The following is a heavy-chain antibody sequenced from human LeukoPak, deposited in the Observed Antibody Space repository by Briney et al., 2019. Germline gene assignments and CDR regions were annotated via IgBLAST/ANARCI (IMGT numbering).Heavy chain of an antibody. J-gene: IGHJ3*02. CDR2: IYYSGST. Sequence: SETLSLTCTVSGGSISRYYWSWIRQPPGKGLEWIGYIYYSGSTDYNPSLKSRVTISVDTSKNQFSLKLSSVTAADTAVYYCASHSRPLEAFDIWGQGTMVTVSS. CDR1: GGSISRYY. V-gene: IGHV4-59*01. D-gene: IGHD1-1*01. CDR3: ASHSRPLEAFDI.